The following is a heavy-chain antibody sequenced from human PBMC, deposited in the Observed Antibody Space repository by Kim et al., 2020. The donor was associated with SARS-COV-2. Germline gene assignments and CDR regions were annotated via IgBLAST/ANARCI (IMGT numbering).Heavy chain of an antibody. CDR3: ASGITMVRGVIIREYYFDY. D-gene: IGHD3-10*01. J-gene: IGHJ4*02. CDR1: GYTFTSYG. Sequence: ASVKVSCKASGYTFTSYGISWVRQAPGQGLEWMGWISAYNGNTNYAQKRQGRVTMTTDTSTSTAYMELRSLRSDDTAVYYCASGITMVRGVIIREYYFDYWGQGTLVTVSS. V-gene: IGHV1-18*01. CDR2: ISAYNGNT.